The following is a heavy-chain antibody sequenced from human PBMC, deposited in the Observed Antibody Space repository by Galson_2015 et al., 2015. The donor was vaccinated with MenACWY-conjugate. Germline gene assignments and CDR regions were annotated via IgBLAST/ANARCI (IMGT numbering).Heavy chain of an antibody. J-gene: IGHJ3*02. CDR1: GFSFNTYW. CDR3: AIDVTPCSCLGYESFDR. V-gene: IGHV3-7*03. D-gene: IGHD2-21*02. Sequence: SLRLSCAASGFSFNTYWLAWVRQAPGKRLEWVANIKGDGSVTHYLESVEGRFTISRDNAKNSLYLQMNSLRTEDTASYYCAIDVTPCSCLGYESFDRWGLWAMVNVSA. CDR2: IKGDGSVT.